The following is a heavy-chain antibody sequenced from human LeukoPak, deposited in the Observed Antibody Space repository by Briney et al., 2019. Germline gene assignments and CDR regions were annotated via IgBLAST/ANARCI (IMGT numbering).Heavy chain of an antibody. V-gene: IGHV5-51*01. CDR3: ARRLGYCSSTSCYWYFDL. CDR1: GYSFTGDW. J-gene: IGHJ2*01. CDR2: IYPGDSDT. Sequence: GESLKISCKGSGYSFTGDWIGWVRQMPGKGLEWMGIIYPGDSDTRYSPSFQGQVTISADKSISTAYLQWSSLKASDTAMYYCARRLGYCSSTSCYWYFDLWGRGTLVTVSS. D-gene: IGHD2-2*01.